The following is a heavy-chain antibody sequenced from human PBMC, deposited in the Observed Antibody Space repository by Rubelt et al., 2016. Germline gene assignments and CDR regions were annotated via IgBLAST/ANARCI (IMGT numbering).Heavy chain of an antibody. V-gene: IGHV2-5*01. J-gene: IGHJ5*02. D-gene: IGHD1-26*01. Sequence: QITLKESGPTLVKPTQTLTLTCTFSGFSLSTSGVGVGWIRQPPGKALEWLALIYWNDDKRYSPSLKSRLTITKVTSKYHVVLTMAHVDPVDTARYYCALMIVGGSRRWFDPWGQGSLVTVAS. CDR2: IYWNDDK. CDR3: ALMIVGGSRRWFDP. CDR1: GFSLSTSGVG.